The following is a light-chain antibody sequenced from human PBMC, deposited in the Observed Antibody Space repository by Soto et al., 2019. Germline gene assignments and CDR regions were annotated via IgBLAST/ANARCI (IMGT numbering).Light chain of an antibody. V-gene: IGLV2-14*01. Sequence: QSVLTQPASVSGSPGQSITISCTGTSSDVGGYNYVSWYQQHPGKAPKLMIYDVSNRPSGVSNRFSGSKSGNTASLIISGLQAEDEADYYCSSYTSSSTLNYVFGTGTKVTVL. CDR3: SSYTSSSTLNYV. J-gene: IGLJ1*01. CDR1: SSDVGGYNY. CDR2: DVS.